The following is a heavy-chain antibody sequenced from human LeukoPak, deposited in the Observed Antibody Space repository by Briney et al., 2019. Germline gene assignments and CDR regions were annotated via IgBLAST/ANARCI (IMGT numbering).Heavy chain of an antibody. Sequence: PSQTLSLTCTVSGGSISSGSYYWSWIRQPAGKGLEWIGRIYTSGSTNYNPSLKSRVTISVDTSKNQFSLKLSSVTAADTAVYYCARAAAPAPHWYFDLWGRGTLVTVSS. D-gene: IGHD2-15*01. V-gene: IGHV4-61*02. CDR3: ARAAAPAPHWYFDL. CDR2: IYTSGST. J-gene: IGHJ2*01. CDR1: GGSISSGSYY.